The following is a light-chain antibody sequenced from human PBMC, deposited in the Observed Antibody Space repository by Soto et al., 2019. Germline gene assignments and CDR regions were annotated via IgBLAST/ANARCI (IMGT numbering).Light chain of an antibody. CDR1: QSISSW. CDR3: QRYNTYSRT. J-gene: IGKJ1*01. V-gene: IGKV1-5*03. CDR2: KAS. Sequence: DIQMTQAPSTLSASLGDRVTITCRASQSISSWLAWYQQKPGKAPKLLIYKASSLESGVPSRFSGSGSGTEFTLTISSLQPDDFAAYYCQRYNTYSRTFGQGTKVDIK.